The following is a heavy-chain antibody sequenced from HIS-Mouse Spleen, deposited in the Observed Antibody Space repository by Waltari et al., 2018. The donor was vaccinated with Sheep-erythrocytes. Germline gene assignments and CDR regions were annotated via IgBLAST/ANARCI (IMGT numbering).Heavy chain of an antibody. CDR2: ISEDGSNK. CDR1: GFTFSSYG. Sequence: QVQLVESGGGVVQPGRSLRLSCAASGFTFSSYGMHWVRQAPGKGLGWVAVISEDGSNKSDADSVTGRFTISGDNSKTTLYLQMNSLRAEDTAVYYCAKDAGWGQGTLVTVSS. CDR3: AKDAG. V-gene: IGHV3-30*18. J-gene: IGHJ4*02.